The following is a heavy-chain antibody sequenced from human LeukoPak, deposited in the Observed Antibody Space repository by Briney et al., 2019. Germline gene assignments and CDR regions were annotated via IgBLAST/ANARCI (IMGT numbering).Heavy chain of an antibody. CDR1: RFAFSDSY. CDR2: ISGSGQIR. J-gene: IGHJ1*01. D-gene: IGHD3-22*01. CDR3: ARTRGPLLPEH. Sequence: GGSLRLSCAASRFAFSDSYMSWIRQSPGKGLEWVSHISGSGQIRYYADSMRGRFIISRDDAKNSLYLQMNSLRAEDTAVYYCARTRGPLLPEHWGQGTLVTVSS. V-gene: IGHV3-11*04.